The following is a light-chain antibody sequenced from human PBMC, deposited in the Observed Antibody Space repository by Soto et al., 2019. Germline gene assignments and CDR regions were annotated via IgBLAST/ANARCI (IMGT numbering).Light chain of an antibody. V-gene: IGLV1-44*01. CDR1: DSDIGTNA. CDR2: SNN. Sequence: QSALTQPPSVSGAPSLRVTISCSGSDSDIGTNAVNWYQHLPGVAPKLLIYSNNQRPSGVPGRFSASTSGTSASLAIRGLQSEDEGDYYCATWDDTVHGPIFGGGTKLTVL. CDR3: ATWDDTVHGPI. J-gene: IGLJ2*01.